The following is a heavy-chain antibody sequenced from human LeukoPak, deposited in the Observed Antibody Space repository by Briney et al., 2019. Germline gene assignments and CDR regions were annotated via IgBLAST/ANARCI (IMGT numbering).Heavy chain of an antibody. CDR3: ARDPCSGGTCYTHPFDY. CDR2: INDGNGNT. Sequence: ASVKVSCKASGYTFTSYALHWVRQAPGQRLEWMGWINDGNGNTKYSQKFQGRVTITRDTSASTAYMELSSLRSEDTAVYYCARDPCSGGTCYTHPFDYWGQGALVTVSS. J-gene: IGHJ4*02. CDR1: GYTFTSYA. D-gene: IGHD2-15*01. V-gene: IGHV1-3*01.